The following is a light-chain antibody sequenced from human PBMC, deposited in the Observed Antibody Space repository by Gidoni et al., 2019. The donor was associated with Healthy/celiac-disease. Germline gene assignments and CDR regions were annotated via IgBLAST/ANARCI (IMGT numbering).Light chain of an antibody. CDR1: SSDVGGYNY. Sequence: QSALTQPASVSGSPGQSITISCTGTSSDVGGYNYVSWYQQHPCKVPKLMIYDVSNRPPGVSNRFSCSKSGHTASLTISGLQAEDEADYYCSSYTSSSTLYVVFGGGTKLTVL. J-gene: IGLJ2*01. CDR3: SSYTSSSTLYVV. V-gene: IGLV2-14*03. CDR2: DVS.